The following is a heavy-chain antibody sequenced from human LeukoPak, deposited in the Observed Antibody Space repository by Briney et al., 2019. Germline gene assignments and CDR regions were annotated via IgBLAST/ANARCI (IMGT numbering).Heavy chain of an antibody. CDR2: IIPIFGTA. CDR1: GGTFSSYA. CDR3: ARDRSGSGDYFDY. Sequence: SVKVSCKASGGTFSSYAISGVRQAPGQGREWMGGIIPIFGTANYAQKFQGRVTITADKSTSTAYMELSSLRSEDTAVYYCARDRSGSGDYFDYWGEGTLVTVSS. J-gene: IGHJ4*02. V-gene: IGHV1-69*06. D-gene: IGHD1-26*01.